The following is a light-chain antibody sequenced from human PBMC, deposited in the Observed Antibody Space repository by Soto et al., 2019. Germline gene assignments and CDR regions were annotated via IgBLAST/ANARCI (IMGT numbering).Light chain of an antibody. V-gene: IGLV2-14*03. CDR1: SSDVAGNNY. CDR2: DVS. J-gene: IGLJ2*01. Sequence: QSVLTQPASVSGSPGQSITISCTGTSSDVAGNNYVSWYQQHPGKAPKLMIYDVSNRPSGVSNRFSGSKSGNTASLTISGLEAEDEADYYCSSYTSSTSLVVFGGGTKLTVL. CDR3: SSYTSSTSLVV.